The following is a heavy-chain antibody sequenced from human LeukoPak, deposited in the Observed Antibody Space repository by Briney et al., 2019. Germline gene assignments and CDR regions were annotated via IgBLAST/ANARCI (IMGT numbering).Heavy chain of an antibody. V-gene: IGHV1-2*02. Sequence: ASVKVSCKASGYTFTGYYMHWVRQAPGQGLEWMGWINPNSGGTNYAQKFQGRVTMTRDTSISTAYMELSRLRSDDTAVCYCARDGVGYYDRSGYYYFQHLGQGTLVTVSS. J-gene: IGHJ1*01. CDR1: GYTFTGYY. D-gene: IGHD3-22*01. CDR3: ARDGVGYYDRSGYYYFQH. CDR2: INPNSGGT.